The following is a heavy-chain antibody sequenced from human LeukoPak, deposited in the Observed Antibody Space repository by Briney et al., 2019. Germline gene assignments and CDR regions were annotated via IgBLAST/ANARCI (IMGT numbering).Heavy chain of an antibody. CDR2: IIPILGIA. D-gene: IGHD6-13*01. J-gene: IGHJ4*02. CDR1: GGTFSSYA. Sequence: GASVKVSCKASGGTFSSYAISWVRQAPGQGLEWMGRIIPILGIANYAQKFQGRVTITADKSTSTAYMELSSLRSEDTAVHYCARGSIAAAGIPDYWGQGTLVTVSS. CDR3: ARGSIAAAGIPDY. V-gene: IGHV1-69*04.